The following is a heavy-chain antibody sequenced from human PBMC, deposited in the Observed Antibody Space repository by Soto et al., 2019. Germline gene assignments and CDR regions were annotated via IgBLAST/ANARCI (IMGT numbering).Heavy chain of an antibody. J-gene: IGHJ4*02. V-gene: IGHV4-34*01. CDR2: INHSGST. Sequence: QVQLQQWGAGLLKPSETLSLTCGVYGGSFSSYYWSWIRQPPGKGLEWIGEINHSGSTNYNPSLKSRATLSVDPSKTQSSLKLGSVTAADTALYYCARVPAESGDQTFDNWGQGALVTVSS. CDR1: GGSFSSYY. CDR3: ARVPAESGDQTFDN.